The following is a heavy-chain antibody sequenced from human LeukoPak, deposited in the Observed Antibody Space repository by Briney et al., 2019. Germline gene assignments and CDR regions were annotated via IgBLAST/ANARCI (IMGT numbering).Heavy chain of an antibody. Sequence: GGSLRLSCAASGFTFSSYAMSWVRQAPGKGLEWVSGISDSGTSTYYVESVKGRFTISRDNSKNTLYLQMNSLRAEDMAVYYCATGSANYYASFDYWGQGTLVTVSS. J-gene: IGHJ4*02. V-gene: IGHV3-23*01. CDR1: GFTFSSYA. CDR3: ATGSANYYASFDY. CDR2: ISDSGTST. D-gene: IGHD3-10*01.